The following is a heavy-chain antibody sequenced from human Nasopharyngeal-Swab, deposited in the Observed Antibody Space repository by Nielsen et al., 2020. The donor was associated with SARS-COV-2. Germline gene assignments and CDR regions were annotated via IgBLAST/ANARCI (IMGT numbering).Heavy chain of an antibody. Sequence: PVKVSCKASGSTFSSYAISWVRQAPGQGLEWMGGIIPIFGTANYAQKFQGRVTITADESTSTAYMELSSLRSEDTAVYYCARAGSFKAAAGTGYFQHWGQGTLVTVSS. D-gene: IGHD6-13*01. CDR3: ARAGSFKAAAGTGYFQH. V-gene: IGHV1-69*13. J-gene: IGHJ1*01. CDR2: IIPIFGTA. CDR1: GSTFSSYA.